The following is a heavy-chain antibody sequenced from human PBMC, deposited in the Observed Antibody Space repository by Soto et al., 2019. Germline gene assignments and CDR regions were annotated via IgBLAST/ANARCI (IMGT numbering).Heavy chain of an antibody. CDR3: AADLTAMANTKFDY. V-gene: IGHV1-18*01. CDR1: GYTFTSYG. Sequence: ASVKVSCKASGYTFTSYGISWVRQAPGQGLEWMGWISAYNGNTNYAQKLQGRVTMTTDTSTSTAYMELRSLRSDDTAVYYCAADLTAMANTKFDYWGQGTLVTVSS. CDR2: ISAYNGNT. D-gene: IGHD5-18*01. J-gene: IGHJ4*02.